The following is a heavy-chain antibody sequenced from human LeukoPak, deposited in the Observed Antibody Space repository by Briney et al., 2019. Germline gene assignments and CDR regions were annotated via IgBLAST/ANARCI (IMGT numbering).Heavy chain of an antibody. J-gene: IGHJ4*02. CDR3: AKDQLWFGESSFDY. D-gene: IGHD3-10*01. Sequence: GGSLRLSCAASGFTFSSFGMHWVRQAPGKGLEWVAFIRYDGSNEYYADSVKGRFTISRDNSKNTLYVQMNSLRAEDTAVYYCAKDQLWFGESSFDYWGQGTLVTVSS. CDR1: GFTFSSFG. CDR2: IRYDGSNE. V-gene: IGHV3-30*02.